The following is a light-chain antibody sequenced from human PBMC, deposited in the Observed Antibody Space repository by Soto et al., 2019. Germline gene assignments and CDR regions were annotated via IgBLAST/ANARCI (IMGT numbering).Light chain of an antibody. Sequence: QAVVTQEPSLTVSPGGTVTLTCGSSTGTVTGGHYPYWFQQKPGQAPRTLIYDTSNKHSWTPARFSGSLLGGKAALTLSGAQPEDEAEYYCLLSYSDGRLPVFGGGTQLTVL. CDR3: LLSYSDGRLPV. V-gene: IGLV7-46*01. CDR2: DTS. J-gene: IGLJ7*01. CDR1: TGTVTGGHY.